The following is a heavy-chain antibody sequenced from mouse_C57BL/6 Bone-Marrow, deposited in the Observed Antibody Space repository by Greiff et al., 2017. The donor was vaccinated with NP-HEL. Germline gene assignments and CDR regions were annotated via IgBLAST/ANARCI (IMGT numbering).Heavy chain of an antibody. CDR3: HYYGSSYDYAMDY. D-gene: IGHD1-1*01. CDR2: IDPSDSST. CDR1: GYTFTSYW. V-gene: IGHV1-59*01. J-gene: IGHJ4*01. Sequence: QVQLQQPGAELVRPGTSVKLSCKASGYTFTSYWMHWVKQRPGQGLEWIGVIDPSDSSTNYNQKFKGKATLTVDTSSSTAYMQLSSLTSEDSAVYYCHYYGSSYDYAMDYWGQGTSVTVSS.